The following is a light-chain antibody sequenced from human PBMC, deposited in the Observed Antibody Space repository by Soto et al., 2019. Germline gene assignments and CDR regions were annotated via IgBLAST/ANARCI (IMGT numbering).Light chain of an antibody. J-gene: IGKJ1*01. CDR3: QQYNKWPPWT. CDR2: GAS. V-gene: IGKV3-15*01. Sequence: EVVMTQSPATLSVSPGDRATLSCRASQSVSNNLAWYQQKSGQAPRLLIYGASTRATGIPARFSGSGSGTEFTLTISSLQSEDFAVYYCQQYNKWPPWTFGQGTEVQIK. CDR1: QSVSNN.